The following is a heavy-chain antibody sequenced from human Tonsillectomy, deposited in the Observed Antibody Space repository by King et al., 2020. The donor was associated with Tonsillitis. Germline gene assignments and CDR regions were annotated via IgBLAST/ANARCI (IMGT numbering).Heavy chain of an antibody. J-gene: IGHJ4*02. CDR3: ARDLMGATAGFDY. CDR1: GFTVSSNY. D-gene: IGHD1-26*01. V-gene: IGHV3-53*01. Sequence: QLVESGGGLIQPGGSLRLSCAASGFTVSSNYMTWVRQAPGKGLEWVSFIYSGGSTYYADSVKGRFTISRDNSKNTLYLQMNSLRAEDTAVYYCARDLMGATAGFDYWGQGTLVTVSS. CDR2: IYSGGST.